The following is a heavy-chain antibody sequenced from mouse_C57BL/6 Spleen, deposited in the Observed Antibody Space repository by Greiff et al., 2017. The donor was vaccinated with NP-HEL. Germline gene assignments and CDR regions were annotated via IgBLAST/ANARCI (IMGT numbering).Heavy chain of an antibody. Sequence: EVQLQQSGPGMVKPSQSLSLTCTVTGYSITSGYDWHWIRHFPGNKLEWMGYISYSGSTNYNPSLKSRISITLDTSKNHFFLKLNSVTTEDTATYYCARDSSGLTFAYWGQGTLVTVSA. V-gene: IGHV3-1*01. J-gene: IGHJ3*01. CDR1: GYSITSGYD. CDR2: ISYSGST. D-gene: IGHD3-2*02. CDR3: ARDSSGLTFAY.